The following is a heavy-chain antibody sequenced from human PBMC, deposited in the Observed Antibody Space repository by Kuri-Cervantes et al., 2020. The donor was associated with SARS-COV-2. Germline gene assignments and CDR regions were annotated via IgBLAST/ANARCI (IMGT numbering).Heavy chain of an antibody. CDR1: GGSISSSSYY. CDR3: ARLPSYYYYGMDV. V-gene: IGHV4-39*01. Sequence: SETLSLTCTVSGGSISSSSYYWGWIRQPPGKGLEWIGSIYYSGSTYYNSSLKSRVTISVDTSKNQFSLKLSSVTAADTAVYYCARLPSYYYYGMDVWGQGTTVTVSS. CDR2: IYYSGST. J-gene: IGHJ6*02.